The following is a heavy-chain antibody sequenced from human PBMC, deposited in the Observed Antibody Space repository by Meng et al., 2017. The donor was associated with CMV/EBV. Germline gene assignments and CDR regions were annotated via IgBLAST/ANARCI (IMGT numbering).Heavy chain of an antibody. CDR1: GYTFTGYY. J-gene: IGHJ6*02. CDR2: INPNSGGT. V-gene: IGHV1-2*02. D-gene: IGHD5-18*01. Sequence: ASVKVSCKASGYTFTGYYMHWMRQAPGQGLEWMGWINPNSGGTNYAQKFQGRVTMTRDTSISTAYMELSRLRSDDTAVYYCARSRIQLWLHHYYYGMDVWGQGTTVTVSS. CDR3: ARSRIQLWLHHYYYGMDV.